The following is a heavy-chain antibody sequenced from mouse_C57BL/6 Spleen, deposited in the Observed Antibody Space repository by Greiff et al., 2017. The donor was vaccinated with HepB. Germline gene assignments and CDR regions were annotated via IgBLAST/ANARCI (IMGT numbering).Heavy chain of an antibody. Sequence: EVHLQQSGPGLVKPSQSLSLTCSVTGYSITSGYYWNWIRQFPGNKLEWMGYISYDGSNNYNPSLKNRISITRDTSKNQFFLKLNSVTTEDTATYYCARGKSLGYFDVWGTGTTVTVSS. V-gene: IGHV3-6*01. CDR2: ISYDGSN. D-gene: IGHD2-1*01. J-gene: IGHJ1*03. CDR1: GYSITSGYY. CDR3: ARGKSLGYFDV.